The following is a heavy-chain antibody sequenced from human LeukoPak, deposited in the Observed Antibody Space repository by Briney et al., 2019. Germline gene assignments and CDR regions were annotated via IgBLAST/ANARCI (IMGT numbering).Heavy chain of an antibody. V-gene: IGHV4-59*01. J-gene: IGHJ4*02. Sequence: SETLSLTCTVSGGSISSYYWSWIRQPPGKGLEWIGYIYYSGTTNNNPSLKSRVTISVDTSKNQFSLKLSSVTAADTAVYYCARSGSYAGFFDYLGQGTLVTVSS. CDR1: GGSISSYY. D-gene: IGHD1-26*01. CDR2: IYYSGTT. CDR3: ARSGSYAGFFDY.